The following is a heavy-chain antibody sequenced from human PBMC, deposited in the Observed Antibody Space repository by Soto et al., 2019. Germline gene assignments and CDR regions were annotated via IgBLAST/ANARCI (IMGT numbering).Heavy chain of an antibody. J-gene: IGHJ4*02. D-gene: IGHD1-26*01. Sequence: GASVKVSCKASGGTFSSYAISWVRQAPGQGLEWMGGIIPILGTANYAQKFQGRVTITADKSTSTAYMELSSLRSEDTAVYYCARMEGATAGFDYWGQGTLVTVSS. CDR1: GGTFSSYA. V-gene: IGHV1-69*10. CDR2: IIPILGTA. CDR3: ARMEGATAGFDY.